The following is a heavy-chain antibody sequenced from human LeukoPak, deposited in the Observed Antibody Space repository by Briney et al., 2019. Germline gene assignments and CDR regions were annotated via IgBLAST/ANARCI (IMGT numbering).Heavy chain of an antibody. Sequence: VASVKVSCKASGYTFTSYGISWVRQAPGQGLEWMGWISAYNGNTNYAQKLQSRVTMTTDTSTSTAYIELRSLRSDDTAVYYCARDFYSYYYDSSGYPSDAFDIWGQGTMVTVSS. CDR3: ARDFYSYYYDSSGYPSDAFDI. CDR1: GYTFTSYG. J-gene: IGHJ3*02. V-gene: IGHV1-18*01. CDR2: ISAYNGNT. D-gene: IGHD3-22*01.